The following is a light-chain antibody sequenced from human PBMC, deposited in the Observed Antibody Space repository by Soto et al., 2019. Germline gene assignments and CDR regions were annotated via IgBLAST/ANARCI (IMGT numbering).Light chain of an antibody. CDR3: QQYGSSPET. J-gene: IGKJ1*01. CDR1: QSVSSF. Sequence: EIVLTQSPDTLSLSPGERATISYRASQSVSSFLAWYQQKPGQAPRLLIYGASSRATGIPDRFSGSGSGTDFTLTISRMEPEDFAVYYCQQYGSSPETFGQGTKVDIK. CDR2: GAS. V-gene: IGKV3-20*01.